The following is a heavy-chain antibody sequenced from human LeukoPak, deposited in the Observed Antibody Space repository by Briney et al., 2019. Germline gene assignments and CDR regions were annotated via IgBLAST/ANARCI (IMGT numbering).Heavy chain of an antibody. V-gene: IGHV3-7*01. CDR3: VRDRRRGVAGYGLDV. Sequence: GGSLRLSCVASGFTFSDYWMSWVRQAPGKGLECVASIRYDGNEKYYMESVKGRFTTSRDHAKNSLYLQIDNLRAEDTARYFCVRDRRRGVAGYGLDVWGQGTTVTVSS. J-gene: IGHJ6*02. CDR1: GFTFSDYW. CDR2: IRYDGNEK. D-gene: IGHD2-15*01.